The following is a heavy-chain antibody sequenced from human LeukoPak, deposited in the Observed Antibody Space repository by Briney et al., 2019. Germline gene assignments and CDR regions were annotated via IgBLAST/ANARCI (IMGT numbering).Heavy chain of an antibody. CDR2: IFDSGST. Sequence: PSETLSLTCTVSGGSISSYYWSWIRQPPGKGLEWIGYIFDSGSTNYNPSLKSRIAIPVDTSKSQFSLRLSSVTAADTAVHYCARHRSGSSWFAPWGQGTLVTVSS. J-gene: IGHJ5*02. CDR1: GGSISSYY. V-gene: IGHV4-59*08. CDR3: ARHRSGSSWFAP. D-gene: IGHD6-19*01.